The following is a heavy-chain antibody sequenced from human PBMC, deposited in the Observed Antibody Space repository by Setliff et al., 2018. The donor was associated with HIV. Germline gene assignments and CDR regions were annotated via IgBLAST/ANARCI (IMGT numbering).Heavy chain of an antibody. D-gene: IGHD2-2*01. J-gene: IGHJ6*03. Sequence: SETLSLTCAVYGGSFSGYYWSWIRQPPGKGLEWIGEINASGSTKYKSSLNSRVTISVDSSKKQLSLKLSSVKAADTAVYYSARQDSFRISAPPPHAFMDIWGKGTTVTVSS. CDR1: GGSFSGYY. V-gene: IGHV4-34*01. CDR2: INASGST. CDR3: ARQDSFRISAPPPHAFMDI.